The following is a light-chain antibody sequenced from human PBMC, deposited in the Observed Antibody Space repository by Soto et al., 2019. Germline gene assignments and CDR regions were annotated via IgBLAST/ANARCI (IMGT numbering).Light chain of an antibody. CDR2: GAS. Sequence: EIVLTQSPATLSLSPGESATLSCRTSQSASTYLAWYQQKPGQAPRLLIYGASTRATCIPARFSGSVSETDFTLTISSREPEDFAVYFCQQRSNWPLTFGGGTKVQI. J-gene: IGKJ4*01. CDR3: QQRSNWPLT. CDR1: QSASTY. V-gene: IGKV3-11*01.